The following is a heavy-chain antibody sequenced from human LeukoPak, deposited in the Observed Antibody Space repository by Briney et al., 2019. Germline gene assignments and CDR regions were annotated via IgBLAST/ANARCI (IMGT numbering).Heavy chain of an antibody. Sequence: PGGSLRLSCAASGFSFSGSAIHWVRQASGKGLEWVGRIRSKANSYATAYAASVKGRFTISRDDSKNTAYLQMNSLKTEDTAVYYCTRHSFDIWGQGTMVTVSS. CDR1: GFSFSGSA. J-gene: IGHJ3*02. CDR3: TRHSFDI. CDR2: IRSKANSYAT. V-gene: IGHV3-73*01.